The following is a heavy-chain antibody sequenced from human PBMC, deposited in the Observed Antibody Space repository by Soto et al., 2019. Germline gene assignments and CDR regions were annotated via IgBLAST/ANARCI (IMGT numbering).Heavy chain of an antibody. CDR2: IYYSGST. CDR1: GGSISSYY. CDR3: ARGGYDFWSGSRSYQFDY. Sequence: SETLSLTCTVSGGSISSYYWSWVRQPPGKGLEWIGYIYYSGSTNYNPSLKSRVTISVDTSKNQFSLKLSSVTAADTAVYYCARGGYDFWSGSRSYQFDYWGQGTLVTVSS. J-gene: IGHJ4*02. D-gene: IGHD3-3*01. V-gene: IGHV4-59*01.